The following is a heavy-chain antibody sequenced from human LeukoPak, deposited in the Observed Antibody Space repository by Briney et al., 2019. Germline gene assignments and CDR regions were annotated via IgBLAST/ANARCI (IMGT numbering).Heavy chain of an antibody. CDR2: INSNGSNK. CDR3: AKGGFDF. J-gene: IGHJ3*01. V-gene: IGHV3-48*03. Sequence: GGSLRLSCAASGFTFSNYDINWVRRTPGKGLEWIAFINSNGSNKYYADSVKGRFTIPRDNAKNSLYLQMNSLRAEDTAVYYCAKGGFDFWGQGTMVSVSS. CDR1: GFTFSNYD.